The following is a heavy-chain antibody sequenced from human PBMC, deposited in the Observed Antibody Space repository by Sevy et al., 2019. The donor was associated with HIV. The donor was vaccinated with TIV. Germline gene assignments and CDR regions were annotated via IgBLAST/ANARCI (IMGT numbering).Heavy chain of an antibody. D-gene: IGHD1-26*01. CDR2: IYYNGHI. J-gene: IGHJ4*02. Sequence: SETLSLTCTVSGGSITSLYWNWIRQPPGKGLEWIANIYYNGHINYDRSLKSRVTLSLDTSKNQFCLRLSSVTAADTAMYYCAGENAWGRGYSWGQGTLVTVSS. CDR3: AGENAWGRGYS. V-gene: IGHV4-59*08. CDR1: GGSITSLY.